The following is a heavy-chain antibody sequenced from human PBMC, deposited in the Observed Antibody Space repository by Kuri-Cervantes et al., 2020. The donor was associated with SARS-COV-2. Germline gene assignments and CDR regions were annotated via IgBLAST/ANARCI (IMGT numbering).Heavy chain of an antibody. Sequence: GESLKISCAASGFTFSSYAMSWVRQAPGKGLEWVSAISGSGGSTYYADSVKGRFTISSDNSKNTLYLQMNSLRAEDTAVYYCAKDKFMYYDSSGYYDYWGQGTLVTVSS. CDR3: AKDKFMYYDSSGYYDY. CDR1: GFTFSSYA. J-gene: IGHJ4*02. D-gene: IGHD3-22*01. CDR2: ISGSGGST. V-gene: IGHV3-23*01.